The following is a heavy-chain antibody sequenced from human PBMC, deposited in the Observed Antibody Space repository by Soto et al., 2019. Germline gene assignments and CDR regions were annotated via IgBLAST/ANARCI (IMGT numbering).Heavy chain of an antibody. D-gene: IGHD4-17*01. CDR3: ARASTTVTTLDY. Sequence: SETLSLTCTVPGGSISSYYWSWIRQPPGKGLEWIGYIYYSGSTNYNPSLKSRVTISVDTSKNQFSLKLSSVTAADTAVYYCARASTTVTTLDYWGQGTLVNVSS. CDR2: IYYSGST. J-gene: IGHJ4*02. CDR1: GGSISSYY. V-gene: IGHV4-59*01.